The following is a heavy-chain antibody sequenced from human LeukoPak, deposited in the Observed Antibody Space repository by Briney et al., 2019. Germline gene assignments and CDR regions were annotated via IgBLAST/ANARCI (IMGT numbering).Heavy chain of an antibody. CDR1: GFTFSSYG. CDR2: IRYDGSNK. CDR3: ARGFGYDNILTY. V-gene: IGHV3-30*02. Sequence: PGGSLRLSCAASGFTFSSYGMHWVRQAPGKGLEWVAFIRYDGSNKYYADSVKGRFTISRDNSKNTLYLQMNSLRAEDTAVYYCARGFGYDNILTYWGQGTLVTVSS. D-gene: IGHD5-12*01. J-gene: IGHJ4*02.